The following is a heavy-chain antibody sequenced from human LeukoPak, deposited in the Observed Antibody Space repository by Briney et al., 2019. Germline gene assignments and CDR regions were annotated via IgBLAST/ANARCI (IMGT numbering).Heavy chain of an antibody. CDR3: ARARMVRGVIIFDY. J-gene: IGHJ4*02. Sequence: SETLSLTCTVSGGSISSYYWSWIRQPAGKGLEWIGRIYTSGSTNYNPSLKSRVTMSVDTSKNQFSLKLSSVTAADTAVYYCARARMVRGVIIFDYWGQGTLVTVSS. V-gene: IGHV4-4*07. CDR2: IYTSGST. D-gene: IGHD3-10*01. CDR1: GGSISSYY.